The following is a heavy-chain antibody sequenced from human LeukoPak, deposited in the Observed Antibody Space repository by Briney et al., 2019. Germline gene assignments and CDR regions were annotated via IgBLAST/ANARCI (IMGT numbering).Heavy chain of an antibody. CDR3: ALWFGDPDY. Sequence: GGPLRLPCAASGFTYSSHWMHWLRPAPGKGLVWVSRINSDGSSTSHAAPVKGRFIICSVNAKDPLYAQLYSLRAEDTAVYYCALWFGDPDYWGQGTLVTVSS. CDR2: INSDGSST. CDR1: GFTYSSHW. D-gene: IGHD3-10*01. V-gene: IGHV3-74*01. J-gene: IGHJ4*02.